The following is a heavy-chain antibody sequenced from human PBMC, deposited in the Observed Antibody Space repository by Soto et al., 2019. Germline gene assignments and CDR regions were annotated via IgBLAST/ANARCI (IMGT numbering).Heavy chain of an antibody. CDR1: GDSVSSNSAV. D-gene: IGHD3-10*01. J-gene: IGHJ4*02. CDR3: ARGAYGSGNGHFDY. CDR2: TYYRSKWYN. V-gene: IGHV6-1*01. Sequence: SQTLSLTCAISGDSVSSNSAVWNCIRQSPSRGLEWLGRTYYRSKWYNDYTVSVKSRITINPDTSKNQFSLQLNSVTPEDTAVYYCARGAYGSGNGHFDYWGQGTLVTVSS.